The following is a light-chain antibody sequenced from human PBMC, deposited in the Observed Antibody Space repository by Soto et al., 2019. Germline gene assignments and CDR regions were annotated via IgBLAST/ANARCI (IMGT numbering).Light chain of an antibody. Sequence: DIQMTQSPSSLPASVGDRVTITCQANQDISNYLNWYQQKPGKAPKLLLYDASSLETGVPSRFSGSGSGTDFTLTISSLQPEDVATYYCQHYDHLPITFGQGTRLEIK. V-gene: IGKV1-33*01. CDR3: QHYDHLPIT. CDR1: QDISNY. CDR2: DAS. J-gene: IGKJ5*01.